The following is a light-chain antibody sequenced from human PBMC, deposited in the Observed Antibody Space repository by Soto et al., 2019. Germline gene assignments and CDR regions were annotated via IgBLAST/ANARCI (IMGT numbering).Light chain of an antibody. V-gene: IGLV2-23*01. CDR2: EGS. CDR3: CSYAGDSTWV. CDR1: SSDVGNYNL. Sequence: QSALTQPASVSGSPGQSITISCTGTSSDVGNYNLISWYQQHPGEAPKLLIYEGSKRPSGVSNRFSGSKFGNTASLTSSGLQAEDEVDYYCCSYAGDSTWVFGGGTKLTFL. J-gene: IGLJ3*02.